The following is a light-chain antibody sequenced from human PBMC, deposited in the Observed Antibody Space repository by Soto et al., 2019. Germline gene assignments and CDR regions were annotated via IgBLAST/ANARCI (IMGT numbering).Light chain of an antibody. CDR1: SSDVGGYNY. Sequence: QSVLTQPLSVSGSPGQSVTISCTGTSSDVGGYNYVSWYQQHPGKAPKLMIYDVSKRPSGVPDRFSGSKSGNTASLTISGLQAEDEADYYCCSYSGSYIVGFGGGTKLTVL. CDR2: DVS. V-gene: IGLV2-11*01. J-gene: IGLJ2*01. CDR3: CSYSGSYIVG.